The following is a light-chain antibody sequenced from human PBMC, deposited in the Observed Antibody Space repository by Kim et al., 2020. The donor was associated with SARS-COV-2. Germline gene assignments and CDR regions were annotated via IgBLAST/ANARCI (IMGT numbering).Light chain of an antibody. Sequence: ALGQRVRITCQGDSLRSYDASWYQQKPGPAPVLVIYGKNNRPSGIPDRFSGSSSGNTASLTITGAQAEDEADYYCNSRDSSGNHWVFGGGTQLTVL. CDR3: NSRDSSGNHWV. CDR2: GKN. CDR1: SLRSYD. V-gene: IGLV3-19*01. J-gene: IGLJ3*02.